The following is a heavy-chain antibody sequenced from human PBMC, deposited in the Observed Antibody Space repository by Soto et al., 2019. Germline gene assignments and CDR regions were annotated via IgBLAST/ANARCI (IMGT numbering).Heavy chain of an antibody. D-gene: IGHD2-2*03. Sequence: SETLSLTCAVYGGSFSGYYWSWIRQPPGKGLEWIGEINHSGSTNYNPSLKSRVTISVDTSKNQFSLKLSSVTAADTAVYYCARGSEARMDYYYYMDVWGKGTTVTVSS. V-gene: IGHV4-34*01. CDR3: ARGSEARMDYYYYMDV. CDR2: INHSGST. J-gene: IGHJ6*03. CDR1: GGSFSGYY.